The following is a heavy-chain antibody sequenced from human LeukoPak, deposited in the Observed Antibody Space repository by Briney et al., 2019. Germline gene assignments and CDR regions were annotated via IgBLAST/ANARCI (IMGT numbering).Heavy chain of an antibody. CDR3: ARDEEHYYYGSGSYLGDYYYYMDV. CDR1: GFTFSSYS. J-gene: IGHJ6*03. Sequence: GGSLRLSCAASGFTFSSYSMNWVRQAPGKGLEWVSSISSSSSYIYYADSVKGRFTISRDNAKNSLYLQMNSLRAEDTAVYYCARDEEHYYYGSGSYLGDYYYYMDVWGKGTTVTVSS. V-gene: IGHV3-21*01. CDR2: ISSSSSYI. D-gene: IGHD3-10*01.